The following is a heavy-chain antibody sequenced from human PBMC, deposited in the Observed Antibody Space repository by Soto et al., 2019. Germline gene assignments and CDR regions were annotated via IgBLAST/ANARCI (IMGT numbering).Heavy chain of an antibody. CDR2: IYYSGST. V-gene: IGHV4-59*01. CDR3: ARAGLRIAAPAFDY. CDR1: GGSISSYY. J-gene: IGHJ4*02. D-gene: IGHD6-6*01. Sequence: SETLSLTCTVSGGSISSYYWSWIRQPPGKGLEWIGYIYYSGSTNYNPSLKSRVTISVDTSKNQFSLKLSSVTAADTAVYYCARAGLRIAAPAFDYWGQGTLVTVSS.